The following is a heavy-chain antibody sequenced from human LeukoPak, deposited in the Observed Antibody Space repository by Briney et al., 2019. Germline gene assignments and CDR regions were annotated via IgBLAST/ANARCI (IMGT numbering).Heavy chain of an antibody. Sequence: GGSLRLSCAASGFTFSTYGMHWVRQAPGKGLEWVAFIQSDGNKNFYVDSVKGRFTISRDNSKNTLYLQMNSLKSEDTAVYYCAKEMVVSGSFPEYWGQGTLVTVSS. CDR1: GFTFSTYG. CDR2: IQSDGNKN. CDR3: AKEMVVSGSFPEY. J-gene: IGHJ4*02. V-gene: IGHV3-30*02. D-gene: IGHD3-10*01.